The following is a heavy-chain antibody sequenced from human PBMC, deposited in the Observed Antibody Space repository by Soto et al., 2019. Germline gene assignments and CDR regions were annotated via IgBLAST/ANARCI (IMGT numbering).Heavy chain of an antibody. CDR3: ARVPRSSSPPPLDY. V-gene: IGHV1-69*13. D-gene: IGHD6-6*01. J-gene: IGHJ4*02. CDR1: GGTFSSYA. Sequence: SVKVSCTASGGTFSSYAISWVRQAPGQGLEWMGGIIPIFGTANYAQKFQGRVTITADESTSTAYMELSSLRSEDTAVYYCARVPRSSSPPPLDYWGQGTLVTVPS. CDR2: IIPIFGTA.